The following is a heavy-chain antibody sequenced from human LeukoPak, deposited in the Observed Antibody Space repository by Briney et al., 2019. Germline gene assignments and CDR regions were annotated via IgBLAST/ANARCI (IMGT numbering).Heavy chain of an antibody. Sequence: AGGSLRLSCAASGFTFSSDAMNWVRQAPGKGLEWVSYISSSGSTMYYADSVKGRFTISRDNAKNSLYLQMNSLRAEDTAVYYCAKKEEYYFDYWGQGTLVTVSS. V-gene: IGHV3-48*03. J-gene: IGHJ4*02. CDR3: AKKEEYYFDY. CDR1: GFTFSSDA. D-gene: IGHD3-10*01. CDR2: ISSSGSTM.